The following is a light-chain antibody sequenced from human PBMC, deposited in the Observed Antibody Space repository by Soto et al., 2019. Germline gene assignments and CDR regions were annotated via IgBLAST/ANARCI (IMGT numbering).Light chain of an antibody. J-gene: IGKJ5*01. Sequence: EILMTQSPATLSVSPGERATLSCGASQSVRRNLAWYQKKPGQAPRLLIYGASSRATGIPVRFSGSGYGTDFTLTISRMENEDFELYYCQQHDILTITFGQGTRLEIK. CDR1: QSVRRN. CDR3: QQHDILTIT. CDR2: GAS. V-gene: IGKV3-15*01.